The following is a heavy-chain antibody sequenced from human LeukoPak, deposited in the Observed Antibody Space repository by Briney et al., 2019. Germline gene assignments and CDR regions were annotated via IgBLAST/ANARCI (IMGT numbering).Heavy chain of an antibody. CDR3: ARAPLFMVGATNPALAPFDY. J-gene: IGHJ4*02. Sequence: SVKVSCKASGGTFSSYAISWVRQAPGQGLEWMGGIIPIFGTANYAQKFQGRVTITADKSTSTAYMELSSLRSEDTAVYYCARAPLFMVGATNPALAPFDYWGRGTLVTVSS. CDR1: GGTFSSYA. V-gene: IGHV1-69*06. D-gene: IGHD1-26*01. CDR2: IIPIFGTA.